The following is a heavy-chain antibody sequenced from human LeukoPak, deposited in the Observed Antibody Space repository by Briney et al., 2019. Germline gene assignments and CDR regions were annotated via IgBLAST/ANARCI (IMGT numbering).Heavy chain of an antibody. CDR2: ISSSSSYI. D-gene: IGHD5-18*01. V-gene: IGHV3-21*01. CDR1: GFTFSGYS. J-gene: IGHJ3*02. Sequence: GGSLRLSCAASGFTFSGYSMNWVRQAPGNGLEWVSSISSSSSYIYYADSVKARFTISRDNAKNSLYLQMNSLRAEDTAVYYCARARSSYGYGDAFDIWGQGTMVTVSS. CDR3: ARARSSYGYGDAFDI.